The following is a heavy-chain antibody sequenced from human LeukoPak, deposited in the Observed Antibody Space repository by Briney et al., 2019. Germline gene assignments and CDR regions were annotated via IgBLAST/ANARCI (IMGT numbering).Heavy chain of an antibody. V-gene: IGHV1-69*01. CDR2: IIPIFGTA. D-gene: IGHD1-26*01. J-gene: IGHJ5*02. CDR1: GGTFSSYA. Sequence: RASVKVSCKASGGTFSSYATSWVRQAPGQGLEWMGGIIPIFGTANYAQKFQGRVTITADESTSTAYMELSSLRSEDTAVYYCARLWGGYSGSHGLDPWGQGTLVTVSS. CDR3: ARLWGGYSGSHGLDP.